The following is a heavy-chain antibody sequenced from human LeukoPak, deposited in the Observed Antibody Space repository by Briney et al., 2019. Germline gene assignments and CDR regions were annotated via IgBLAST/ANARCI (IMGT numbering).Heavy chain of an antibody. CDR3: TRQHDSYHYYYVDV. V-gene: IGHV4-38-2*01. Sequence: SETLSLTCAVSGYSISSGYYWIWIRQPPGKGLEWIGSLYHSDSIYYNPSLESRVTMSVDTSKNQFSLKLSFVTAADTAVYYCTRQHDSYHYYYVDVWGKGTTVTVSS. D-gene: IGHD6-13*01. CDR1: GYSISSGYY. J-gene: IGHJ6*03. CDR2: LYHSDSI.